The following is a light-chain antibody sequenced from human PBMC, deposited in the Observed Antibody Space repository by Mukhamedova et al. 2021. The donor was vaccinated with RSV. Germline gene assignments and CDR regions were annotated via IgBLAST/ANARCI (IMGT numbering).Light chain of an antibody. CDR2: DAS. J-gene: IGKJ4*01. CDR1: QRISRY. CDR3: QQRGNWPPT. V-gene: IGKV3-11*01. Sequence: SCRTSQRISRYLAWYQQKPGQAPRLLMYDASKRATGIPARFSGSGSETDFTLTITSLEPEDFAVYFCQQRGNWPPTFGGGTRVE.